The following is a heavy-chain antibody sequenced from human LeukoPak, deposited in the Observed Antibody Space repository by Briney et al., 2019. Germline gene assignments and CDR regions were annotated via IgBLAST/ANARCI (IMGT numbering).Heavy chain of an antibody. CDR1: GYTFTSYG. CDR3: ARDPHSYDFWSGYQGENYFDY. CDR2: ISAYNGNT. J-gene: IGHJ4*02. V-gene: IGHV1-18*01. D-gene: IGHD3-3*01. Sequence: ASVKVSCKASGYTFTSYGISWVRQAPGQGLEWMGWISAYNGNTNYAQKLQGRVTMTTDTSTSTAYMELRSLRSDDTAVYYCARDPHSYDFWSGYQGENYFDYWGQGTLVTVSS.